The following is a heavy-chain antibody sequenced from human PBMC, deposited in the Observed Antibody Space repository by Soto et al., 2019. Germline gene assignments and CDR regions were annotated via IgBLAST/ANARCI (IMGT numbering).Heavy chain of an antibody. Sequence: ASVKVSCKASGYTFTGYYMHWVRQAPGQGLEWMGWINPNSGGTNYAQKFQGWVTMTRDTSISTAYMELSRLRSDDTAVYYCARAVRGYSSSSIDFDYRGQGTLVTLFS. J-gene: IGHJ4*02. V-gene: IGHV1-2*04. CDR3: ARAVRGYSSSSIDFDY. CDR1: GYTFTGYY. CDR2: INPNSGGT. D-gene: IGHD6-6*01.